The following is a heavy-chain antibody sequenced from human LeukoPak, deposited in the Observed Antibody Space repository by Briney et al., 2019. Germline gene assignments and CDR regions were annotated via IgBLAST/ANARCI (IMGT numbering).Heavy chain of an antibody. V-gene: IGHV4-59*01. CDR3: AREAGKGYYYDSSGEYYFDY. CDR2: IYYRGST. CDR1: GGSISSYY. J-gene: IGHJ4*02. D-gene: IGHD3-22*01. Sequence: TSETLSLTCTVSGGSISSYYWSWIRQPPGKGLEWIGYIYYRGSTNYNPSLKSRVTISVDTSKNQFSLKLSSVTAADTAVYYCAREAGKGYYYDSSGEYYFDYWGQGTLVTVSS.